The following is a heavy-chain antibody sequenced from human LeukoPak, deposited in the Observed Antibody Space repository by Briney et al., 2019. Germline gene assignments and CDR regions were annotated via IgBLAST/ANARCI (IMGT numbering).Heavy chain of an antibody. CDR2: IYYSGST. D-gene: IGHD6-6*01. Sequence: PSETLSLTCTVSGGSISSYYWSWIRQPPGKGLEWIGYIYYSGSTNYNPSLKSRVTISVDTSKNQFSLKLSSVTAADTAVYYCARHXAARGYFDYWGQGTLVTVSS. CDR3: ARHXAARGYFDY. V-gene: IGHV4-59*08. CDR1: GGSISSYY. J-gene: IGHJ4*02.